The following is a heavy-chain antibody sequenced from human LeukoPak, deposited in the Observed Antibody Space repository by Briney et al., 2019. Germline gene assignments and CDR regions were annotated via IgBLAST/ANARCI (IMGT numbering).Heavy chain of an antibody. J-gene: IGHJ3*01. Sequence: SQTLSLTCDISGDSASSTSAAWNWIRQSPSRGLEWLGRTLYRSKWYNDYAVSVRSRITITSDTSKNQFSLHLNSVTPEDTAVYYCARGWGLSVWGQGTMVTVSS. CDR3: ARGWGLSV. D-gene: IGHD2-21*02. V-gene: IGHV6-1*01. CDR2: TLYRSKWYN. CDR1: GDSASSTSAA.